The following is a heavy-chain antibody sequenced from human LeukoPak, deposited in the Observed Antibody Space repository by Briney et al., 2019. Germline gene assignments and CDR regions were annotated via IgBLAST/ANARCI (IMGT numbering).Heavy chain of an antibody. J-gene: IGHJ3*02. CDR1: GFTFSNYW. CDR2: INSDGINT. V-gene: IGHV3-74*01. D-gene: IGHD3-22*01. Sequence: PGGSLRLSCAASGFTFSNYWMHWVRQAPGKGLVWVSRINSDGINTSYADSVKGRFTISRDNAKNSLYLQMNRLRAEDTAVYYCASSTVEVVVISDAFDIWGQGTMVTVSS. CDR3: ASSTVEVVVISDAFDI.